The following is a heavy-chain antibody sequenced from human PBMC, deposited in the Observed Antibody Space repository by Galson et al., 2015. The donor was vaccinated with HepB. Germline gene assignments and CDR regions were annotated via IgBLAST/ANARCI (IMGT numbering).Heavy chain of an antibody. CDR1: GYTFSNYG. V-gene: IGHV1-18*01. CDR3: ARVQRGSGYYYLPSYYFDY. J-gene: IGHJ4*02. Sequence: SVKVSCKASGYTFSNYGITWVRQAPGQGLEWMGWISAYNGNTDYAQKFQGRVIMTTDTSTGTAFMELRSLTSDDTAVYYCARVQRGSGYYYLPSYYFDYWGQGTLVTVSS. D-gene: IGHD3-3*01. CDR2: ISAYNGNT.